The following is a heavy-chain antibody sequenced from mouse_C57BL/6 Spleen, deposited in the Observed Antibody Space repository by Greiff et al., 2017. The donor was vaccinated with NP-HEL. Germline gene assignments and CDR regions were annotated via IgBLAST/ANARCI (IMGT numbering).Heavy chain of an antibody. Sequence: VKLQQPGAELVKPGASVKMSCKASGYTFTSYWITWVKQRPGQGLEWIGDIYPGSGSTNYNEKFKSKATLTVDTSSSTAYMQLSSLTSEDSAVYYCARRTTVVATDAMDYWGQGTSVTVSS. D-gene: IGHD1-1*01. J-gene: IGHJ4*01. CDR3: ARRTTVVATDAMDY. CDR2: IYPGSGST. CDR1: GYTFTSYW. V-gene: IGHV1-55*01.